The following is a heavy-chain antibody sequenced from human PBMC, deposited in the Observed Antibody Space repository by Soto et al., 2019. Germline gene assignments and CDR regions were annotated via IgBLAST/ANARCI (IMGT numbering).Heavy chain of an antibody. J-gene: IGHJ6*02. V-gene: IGHV3-30-3*01. CDR1: GFSFNDHA. D-gene: IGHD4-4*01. CDR3: ARQGIGARKHHYRNLDV. CDR2: ISYDGSNK. Sequence: QVHLVESGGGVVQPGRSLRLSCAASGFSFNDHAIHWVRQAPGRGLEWVALISYDGSNKYFADSVKGRFTISRDNSKNTLSLHMNSLRSEDTAVYYCARQGIGARKHHYRNLDVWGQGTPVTVSS.